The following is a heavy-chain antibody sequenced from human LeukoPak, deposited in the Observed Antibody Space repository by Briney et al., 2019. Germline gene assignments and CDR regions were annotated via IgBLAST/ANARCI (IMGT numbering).Heavy chain of an antibody. CDR2: IYYSGST. CDR3: AREAYCSGGTCSLNWFDP. V-gene: IGHV4-59*08. Sequence: SSESLSLTCTVSGGSISSYYGSRIRQPPGKGLEWIGYIYYSGSTNYNPSLKSRVTISVDTSKNQFSLKLSSATAADTAVYYCAREAYCSGGTCSLNWFDPWGQGTLVTVSS. CDR1: GGSISSYY. J-gene: IGHJ5*02. D-gene: IGHD2-15*01.